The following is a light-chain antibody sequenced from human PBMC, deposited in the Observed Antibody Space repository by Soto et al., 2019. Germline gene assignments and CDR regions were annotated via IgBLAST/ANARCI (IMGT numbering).Light chain of an antibody. CDR3: QQYGSSPRT. Sequence: EMVMTQSQATLSVSPGERATLSCRASQSVSSNLAWYQQKPGQAPRLLIYGASSRATGIPDRFSGSGSGTDFTLTISRLEPEDFAVYYCQQYGSSPRTFCQGTKVDIK. J-gene: IGKJ1*01. CDR1: QSVSSN. CDR2: GAS. V-gene: IGKV3-20*01.